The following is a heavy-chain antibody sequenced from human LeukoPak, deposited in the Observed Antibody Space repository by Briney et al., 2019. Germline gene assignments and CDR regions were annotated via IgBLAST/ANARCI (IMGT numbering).Heavy chain of an antibody. Sequence: SETLSLTCSVSGVPISTYYWSWLRQSPGKGLEWISYVYYNGDIMYNPSLKSRVTISLDTSKNQFSLSMTSVTAADTAVYFCATTWYYDSRGYLFDDWGHGTLVTVSS. V-gene: IGHV4-59*01. CDR2: VYYNGDI. CDR1: GVPISTYY. D-gene: IGHD3-22*01. J-gene: IGHJ4*01. CDR3: ATTWYYDSRGYLFDD.